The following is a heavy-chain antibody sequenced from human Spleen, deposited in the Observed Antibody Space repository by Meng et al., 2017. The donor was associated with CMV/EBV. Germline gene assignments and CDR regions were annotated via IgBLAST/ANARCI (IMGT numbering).Heavy chain of an antibody. CDR1: GFTFSSYG. CDR2: IRYDGSNK. Sequence: QGQLVESGGGVVQPGGSLRLSCAASGFTFSSYGMHWVRQAPGKGLEWVAFIRYDGSNKYYADSVKGRFTISRDNSKNTLYLQMNSLRAEDTAVYYCAKSKLPYYFDYWGQGTLVTVSS. V-gene: IGHV3-30*02. CDR3: AKSKLPYYFDY. J-gene: IGHJ4*02.